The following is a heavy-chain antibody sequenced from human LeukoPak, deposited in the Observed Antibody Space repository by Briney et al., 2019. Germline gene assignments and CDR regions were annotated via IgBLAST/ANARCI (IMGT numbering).Heavy chain of an antibody. CDR3: ARDKPRDDSRYFDL. Sequence: SSETLSLTCTVSGGSISGYYWSWIRQAPGKGLEWIGNIYYSGTTNYNPSLKSRVTISVDTSKNQFSLKLSSVTAADTAVYYCARDKPRDDSRYFDLWGRGTLVTVSS. CDR1: GGSISGYY. V-gene: IGHV4-59*01. J-gene: IGHJ2*01. CDR2: IYYSGTT. D-gene: IGHD3-22*01.